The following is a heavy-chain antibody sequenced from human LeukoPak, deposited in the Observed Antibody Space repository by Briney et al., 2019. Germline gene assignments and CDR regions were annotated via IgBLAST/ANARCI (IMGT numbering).Heavy chain of an antibody. CDR2: INPNSGGT. V-gene: IGHV1-2*02. J-gene: IGHJ5*02. D-gene: IGHD2-2*01. Sequence: ASVKVSCKTSGYTFTGYYIHWVRQAPGQGLEWLGWINPNSGGTNYAQKFQGRVTMTRNTSISAAYMELSSLRSEDTAVYYCARGLQLLGIWFDPWGQGTLVTVSS. CDR3: ARGLQLLGIWFDP. CDR1: GYTFTGYY.